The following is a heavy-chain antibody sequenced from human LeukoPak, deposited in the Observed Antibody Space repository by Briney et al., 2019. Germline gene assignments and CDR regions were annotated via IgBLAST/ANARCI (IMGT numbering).Heavy chain of an antibody. CDR3: AKGASYDFWSGYSSWFDP. J-gene: IGHJ5*02. CDR2: ISGSGGST. V-gene: IGHV3-23*01. CDR1: GFSVSSNY. Sequence: PGGSLRLSCAASGFSVSSNYMSWVRQAPGKGLEWVSAISGSGGSTYYADSVKGRFTISRDNSKNTLYLQMNSLRAEDTAVYYCAKGASYDFWSGYSSWFDPWGQGTLATVSS. D-gene: IGHD3-3*01.